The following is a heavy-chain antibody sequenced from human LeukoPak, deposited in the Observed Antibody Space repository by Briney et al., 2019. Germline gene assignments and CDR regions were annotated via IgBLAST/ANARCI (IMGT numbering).Heavy chain of an antibody. CDR3: ARLWFSGSYHYYYYMDV. CDR2: INSDGSST. D-gene: IGHD1-26*01. Sequence: PGGSLRLSCAASGFTFSSYWMHWVRQAPGKGLVWVSRINSDGSSTSYADSVKGRFTISRDNAKNTLYLQMSSLRAEDTAVYYCARLWFSGSYHYYYYMDVWGKGTTVTVSS. J-gene: IGHJ6*03. CDR1: GFTFSSYW. V-gene: IGHV3-74*01.